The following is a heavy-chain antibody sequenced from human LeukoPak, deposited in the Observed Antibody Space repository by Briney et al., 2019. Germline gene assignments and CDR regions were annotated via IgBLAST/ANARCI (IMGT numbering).Heavy chain of an antibody. CDR2: ISYDGSNK. V-gene: IGHV3-30*03. CDR1: GFTFSSYG. D-gene: IGHD2-21*02. Sequence: GGSLRLSCADSGFTFSSYGMHWVRQAPGKGLEWVAVISYDGSNKYYADSVKGRFTISRDNSKNTLYLQMNSLRAEDTAVYYCARTHIVIVTVISFDSWGQGTLVTVSS. J-gene: IGHJ4*02. CDR3: ARTHIVIVTVISFDS.